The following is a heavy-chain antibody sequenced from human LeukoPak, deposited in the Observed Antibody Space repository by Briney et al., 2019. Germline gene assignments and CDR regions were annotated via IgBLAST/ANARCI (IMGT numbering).Heavy chain of an antibody. V-gene: IGHV3-23*01. CDR3: AKDASSVTRVRGVIDY. D-gene: IGHD3-10*01. CDR1: GFTFSSYA. J-gene: IGHJ4*02. Sequence: GGSLRLSCAASGFTFSSYAMSWVRQAPGKGLKWVSVISGSGGSTYYADSVKGRFTISRDNSKKTLYLQMNSLRAEDTAVYYCAKDASSVTRVRGVIDYWGQGTLVTVSS. CDR2: ISGSGGST.